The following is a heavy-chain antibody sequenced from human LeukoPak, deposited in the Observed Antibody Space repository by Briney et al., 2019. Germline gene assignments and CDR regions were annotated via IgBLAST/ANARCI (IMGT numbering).Heavy chain of an antibody. V-gene: IGHV3-23*03. CDR1: GFTFSSYA. CDR2: IYSGGSI. CDR3: ASRSGGDYPYFDY. Sequence: PGGSLRLSCAASGFTFSSYAMSWVRQAPGRGLEWVSHIYSGGSIYYADSVKGRLTISRDTSKNTLYLQMDSLGVEDTAIYYCASRSGGDYPYFDYWGQGALVTVSS. D-gene: IGHD4-17*01. J-gene: IGHJ4*02.